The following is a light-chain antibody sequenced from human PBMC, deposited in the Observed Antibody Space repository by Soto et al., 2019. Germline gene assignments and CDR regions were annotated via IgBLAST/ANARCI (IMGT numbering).Light chain of an antibody. J-gene: IGKJ3*01. V-gene: IGKV1-39*01. Sequence: DIQMTQSPSSLSASVGDRVTITCRASQSISSYLNWYQQKPGKAPKFLIYAASTLNIGVPSRFSGSRSVTGFTLTIRGLQPEAFGTYYCRQSYSTPFTFGRGTRV. CDR3: RQSYSTPFT. CDR2: AAS. CDR1: QSISSY.